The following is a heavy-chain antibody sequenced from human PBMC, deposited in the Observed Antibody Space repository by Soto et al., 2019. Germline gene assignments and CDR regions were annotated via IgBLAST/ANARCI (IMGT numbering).Heavy chain of an antibody. CDR1: GGTFSSYS. J-gene: IGHJ6*02. CDR3: AETGTTGYYGMDV. V-gene: IGHV1-69*13. Sequence: SVKVSCKASGGTFSSYSISWVLEAPGQGLEWMGGIIPIFGTANYAQKFQGRVTITADESTSTAYMELSSLRSEDTAVYYCAETGTTGYYGMDVWGQGTTVTVSS. D-gene: IGHD1-7*01. CDR2: IIPIFGTA.